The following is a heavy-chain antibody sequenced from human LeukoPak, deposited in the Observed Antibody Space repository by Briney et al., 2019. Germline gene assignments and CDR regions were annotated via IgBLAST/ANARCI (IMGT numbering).Heavy chain of an antibody. V-gene: IGHV3-48*01. Sequence: GGSLRLSCAASGFTFSSYSMNWVRQAPGKGLEWVSYISSSSSTIYYADSVKGRFTISRDNAKNSLYLQMNSLRAEDTAVYYCARVDYSNNRPFDYWGQGTLVTVFS. CDR1: GFTFSSYS. D-gene: IGHD4-11*01. CDR3: ARVDYSNNRPFDY. CDR2: ISSSSSTI. J-gene: IGHJ4*02.